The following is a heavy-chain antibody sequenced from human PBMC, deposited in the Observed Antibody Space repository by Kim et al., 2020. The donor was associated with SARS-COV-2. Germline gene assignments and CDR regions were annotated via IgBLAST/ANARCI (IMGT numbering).Heavy chain of an antibody. CDR3: VRNSKQTTHYSMTV. CDR1: GFTFSNYT. CDR2: IKSNGSIT. V-gene: IGHV3-74*01. D-gene: IGHD4-17*01. Sequence: GGSLRLSCADSGFTFSNYTMHWVRQAPGKGLVWVARIKSNGSITKNANSGEGRGTNTSDNEKNTLFTKMDRLRDIDTEDVYCVRNSKQTTHYSMTVRGKG. J-gene: IGHJ6*03.